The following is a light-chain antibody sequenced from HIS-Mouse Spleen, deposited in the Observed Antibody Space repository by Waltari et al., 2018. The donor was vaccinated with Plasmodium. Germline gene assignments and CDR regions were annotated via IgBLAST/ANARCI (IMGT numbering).Light chain of an antibody. CDR2: KVS. J-gene: IGKJ1*01. Sequence: DVVMTQPPLSLPVTLGQPASISCRSSQSLVHSDGNTYLNWFQQRPGQSPRRLIYKVSNRYSGVPERFSGSGSGTDFTLKISRVEAEDVGIDYFMQGTHWPGTFGQGTKVEIK. CDR3: MQGTHWPGT. V-gene: IGKV2-30*02. CDR1: QSLVHSDGNTY.